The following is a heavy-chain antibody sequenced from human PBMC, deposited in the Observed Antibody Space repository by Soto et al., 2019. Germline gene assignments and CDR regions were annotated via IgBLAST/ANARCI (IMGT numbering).Heavy chain of an antibody. CDR2: INPNSGGT. D-gene: IGHD6-13*01. CDR3: ARAVRPVYSSSQYYYYGMDV. V-gene: IGHV1-2*04. Sequence: ASVKVSCKASGYTFTGYYMHWVRQAPGQGLEWMGWINPNSGGTNYAQKFQGWVTMTRDTSISTAYMELSRLRSDDTAVYYCARAVRPVYSSSQYYYYGMDVWGQGTTVTVSS. CDR1: GYTFTGYY. J-gene: IGHJ6*02.